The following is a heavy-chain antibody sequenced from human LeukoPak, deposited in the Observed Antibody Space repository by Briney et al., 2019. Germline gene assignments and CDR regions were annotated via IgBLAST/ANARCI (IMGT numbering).Heavy chain of an antibody. J-gene: IGHJ4*02. CDR1: GYTFTSYD. V-gene: IGHV1-8*01. CDR3: ARSGYPKYSSSWYLADPYYFDY. Sequence: ASVKVSCKASGYTFTSYDINWVRQATGQGLEWMGWMNPNSGNTGYAQKFQGRVTMTRNTSISTAYMELSSLRSEDTAVYYCARSGYPKYSSSWYLADPYYFDYWGQGTLVTVSS. D-gene: IGHD6-13*01. CDR2: MNPNSGNT.